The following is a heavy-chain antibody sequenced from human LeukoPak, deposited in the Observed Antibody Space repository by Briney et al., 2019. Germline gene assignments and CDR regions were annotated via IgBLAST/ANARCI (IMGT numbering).Heavy chain of an antibody. CDR3: ARAPSEIGGYYPEYFRH. J-gene: IGHJ1*01. CDR2: IKSDGNT. V-gene: IGHV3-74*01. D-gene: IGHD3-22*01. CDR1: GFTVTRYW. Sequence: GGPLRLSCAASGFTVTRYWMHWVRQAPGKGLVWVSRIKSDGNTNYADSVKGRFTISRDNAKNTVSLQMNSLRAEDTGVYFCARAPSEIGGYYPEYFRHWGQGTLVTVSS.